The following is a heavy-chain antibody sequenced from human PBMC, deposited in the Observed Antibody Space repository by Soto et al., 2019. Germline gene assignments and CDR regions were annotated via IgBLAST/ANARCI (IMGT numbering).Heavy chain of an antibody. CDR1: GYTFTSYY. V-gene: IGHV1-46*01. CDR3: AREGWDIVVVVAATPTGGYYGMDV. J-gene: IGHJ6*02. D-gene: IGHD2-15*01. Sequence: GASVKVSCKASGYTFTSYYMHWVRQAPGQRLERMGKINPSGGSTSYAQKFQGRVTMTRDTSTSTVYMELSSLRSEDTAVYYCAREGWDIVVVVAATPTGGYYGMDVWGQGTTVTVSS. CDR2: INPSGGST.